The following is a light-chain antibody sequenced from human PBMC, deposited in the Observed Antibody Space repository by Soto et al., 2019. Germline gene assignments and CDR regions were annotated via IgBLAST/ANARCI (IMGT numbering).Light chain of an antibody. CDR2: DVS. V-gene: IGLV2-14*01. J-gene: IGLJ2*01. CDR3: SSYTISSSLV. CDR1: SSDVGGYNY. Sequence: QSALTQPASVSGSPGQSITISCTGTSSDVGGYNYVSWYQQHPGKVPKLMIYDVSNRPSGVSNRFSASKSGNTASLTISGLQAEDEADYYCSSYTISSSLVFGGGTKLTVL.